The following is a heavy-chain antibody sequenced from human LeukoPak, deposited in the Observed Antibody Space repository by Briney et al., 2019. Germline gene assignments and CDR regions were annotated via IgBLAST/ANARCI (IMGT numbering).Heavy chain of an antibody. Sequence: SETLSLTCTVSGGSISSSSYYWGWIRQPPGKGLEWIGSIYYSGSTYYNPSLKSRVTISVDTSKNQFSLKLSSVTAADTAVYYCAKDDYGDYRYGMDVWGQGTTVTVSS. V-gene: IGHV4-39*07. CDR2: IYYSGST. D-gene: IGHD4-17*01. CDR1: GGSISSSSYY. J-gene: IGHJ6*02. CDR3: AKDDYGDYRYGMDV.